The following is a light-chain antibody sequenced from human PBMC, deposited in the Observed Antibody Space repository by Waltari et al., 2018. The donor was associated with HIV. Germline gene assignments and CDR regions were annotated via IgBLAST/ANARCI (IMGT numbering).Light chain of an antibody. CDR3: QSSDTSGTY. Sequence: GQTARITCSGDALPQLFAYWFQQKSGQAPVLLIFKDTERQTGIPARFSGSSSGTVATLTISGVRAEDEADYYCQSSDTSGTYFGGGTKLTVL. V-gene: IGLV3-25*03. CDR1: ALPQLF. CDR2: KDT. J-gene: IGLJ2*01.